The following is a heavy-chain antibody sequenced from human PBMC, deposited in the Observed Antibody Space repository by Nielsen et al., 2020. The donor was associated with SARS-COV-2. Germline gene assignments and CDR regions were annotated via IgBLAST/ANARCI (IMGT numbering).Heavy chain of an antibody. D-gene: IGHD3-10*01. CDR1: WWILTRYA. CDR3: AKRAGYGSGSILY. Sequence: GSLVLPFPSLWWILTRYAMAWGRQAPGTGLGWVSTFTASGDYTYYADSVNGRFSISRVISQNTLFLQMNSLSAEYTAVYYCAKRAGYGSGSILYWGQGTLVTVSS. J-gene: IGHJ4*02. V-gene: IGHV3-23*01. CDR2: FTASGDYT.